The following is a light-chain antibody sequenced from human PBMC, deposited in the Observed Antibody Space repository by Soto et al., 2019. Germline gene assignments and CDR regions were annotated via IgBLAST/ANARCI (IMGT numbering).Light chain of an antibody. Sequence: TQLHSKRSVSRGERAALSCRASQSVSSSYLAWYQQKPGQAPRLLIYRTSNRATGIPDRFSGRGSGTDFSLTIRSLEPEDFAVYWCQQYGSSPRTFGPGTKVDIK. CDR1: QSVSSSY. CDR3: QQYGSSPRT. V-gene: IGKV3-20*01. CDR2: RTS. J-gene: IGKJ1*01.